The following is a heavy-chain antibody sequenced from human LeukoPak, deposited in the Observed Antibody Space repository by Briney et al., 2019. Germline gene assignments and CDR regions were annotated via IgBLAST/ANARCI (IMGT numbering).Heavy chain of an antibody. CDR3: ARGLSSGYYSFDY. V-gene: IGHV4-38-2*02. CDR1: GYSISSGYY. Sequence: SETLSLTCTVSGYSISSGYYWGWIRQPPGKGLEWIGSIYHSGSTYYNPSLKSRVTISVDTSKNQFSLKLNSVTAADTAVYYCARGLSSGYYSFDYWGQGTLVTVSS. J-gene: IGHJ4*02. CDR2: IYHSGST. D-gene: IGHD3-22*01.